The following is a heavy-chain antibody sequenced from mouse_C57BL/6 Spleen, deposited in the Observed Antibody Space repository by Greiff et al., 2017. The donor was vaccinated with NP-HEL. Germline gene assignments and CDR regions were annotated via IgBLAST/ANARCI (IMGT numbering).Heavy chain of an antibody. CDR1: GFNIKDDY. V-gene: IGHV14-4*01. CDR2: IDPENGDT. D-gene: IGHD2-2*01. CDR3: TTGGYDEAY. Sequence: VQLQQSGAELVRPGASVKLSCTASGFNIKDDYMHWVKQRPEQGLEWIGWIDPENGDTEYASKFQGKATITADTSSNTAYLQLSSLTSEDTAVYYCTTGGYDEAYWGQGTLVTVSA. J-gene: IGHJ3*01.